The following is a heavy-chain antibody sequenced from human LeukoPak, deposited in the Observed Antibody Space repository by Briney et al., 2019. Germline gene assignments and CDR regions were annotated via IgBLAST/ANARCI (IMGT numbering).Heavy chain of an antibody. CDR2: IIPILGIA. V-gene: IGHV1-69*04. D-gene: IGHD2-21*02. J-gene: IGHJ3*02. CDR1: GGTFSSYA. CDR3: ARGVSTSQHIVVVTGAFDI. Sequence: SVKVSCKASGGTFSSYAVSWVRQAPGQGLEWMGRIIPILGIANYAQKFQGRVTITADKSTSTAYMELSSLRSEDTAVYYCARGVSTSQHIVVVTGAFDIWGQGTMVTVSS.